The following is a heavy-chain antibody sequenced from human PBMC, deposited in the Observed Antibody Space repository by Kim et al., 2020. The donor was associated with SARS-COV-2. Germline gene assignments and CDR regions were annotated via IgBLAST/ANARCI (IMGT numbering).Heavy chain of an antibody. D-gene: IGHD1-7*01. CDR3: TTAELWIPVGYFDY. J-gene: IGHJ4*02. Sequence: GGSLRLSCAASGFTFSNAWMSWVRQAPGKGLEWVGRIKSKTDGGTTDYAAPVKGRFTISRDDSKNTLYLQMNSLKTEDTAVYYCTTAELWIPVGYFDYWGQGTLVTVSS. V-gene: IGHV3-15*01. CDR2: IKSKTDGGTT. CDR1: GFTFSNAW.